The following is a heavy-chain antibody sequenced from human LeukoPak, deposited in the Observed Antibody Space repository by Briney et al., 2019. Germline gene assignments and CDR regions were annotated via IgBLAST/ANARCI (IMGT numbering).Heavy chain of an antibody. J-gene: IGHJ3*02. Sequence: GRSLRLSCAASGFTFSSYAMHWVRQAPGKGLEWVAVISYDGSNKYYADSVKGRFTISRDNSKNTLYLQMNSLRAEDTAVYYCARVGPLGAFDIWGQGTMVTVSS. CDR1: GFTFSSYA. D-gene: IGHD3-16*01. CDR2: ISYDGSNK. CDR3: ARVGPLGAFDI. V-gene: IGHV3-30*01.